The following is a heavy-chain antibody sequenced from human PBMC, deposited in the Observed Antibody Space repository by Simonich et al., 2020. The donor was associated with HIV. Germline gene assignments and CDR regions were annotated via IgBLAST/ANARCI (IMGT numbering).Heavy chain of an antibody. CDR3: VRGGSLIIVGNWFDP. J-gene: IGHJ5*02. D-gene: IGHD3-22*01. CDR1: GYTFTRYP. Sequence: QVQLVQSGSELKKPGASVKISCTPSGYTFTRYPMNWVRQAPGQGLEGMGWNNTNSGNPTYALGFTGRFVFSLDTAVSTAYLQISSLKAEDTAVYYCVRGGSLIIVGNWFDPWGQGTLVTVSS. V-gene: IGHV7-4-1*02. CDR2: NNTNSGNP.